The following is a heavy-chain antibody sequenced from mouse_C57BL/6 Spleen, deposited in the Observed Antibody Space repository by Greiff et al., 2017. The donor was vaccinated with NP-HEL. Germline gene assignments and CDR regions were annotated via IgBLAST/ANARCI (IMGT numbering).Heavy chain of an antibody. J-gene: IGHJ4*01. Sequence: VQLQQSGPELVKPGASVKMSCKASGYTFTDYNMHWVKQSHGKSLEWIGYINPNNGGTSYNQKFKGKATLTVNKSSSTAYMELRSLTSEDSAVYYCARGGYSLYYYAMDYWGQGTSVTVSS. CDR1: GYTFTDYN. CDR2: INPNNGGT. V-gene: IGHV1-22*01. D-gene: IGHD2-3*01. CDR3: ARGGYSLYYYAMDY.